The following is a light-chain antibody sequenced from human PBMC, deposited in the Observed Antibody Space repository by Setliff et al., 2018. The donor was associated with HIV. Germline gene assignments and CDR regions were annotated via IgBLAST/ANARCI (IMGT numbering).Light chain of an antibody. V-gene: IGLV2-14*01. CDR2: DVS. J-gene: IGLJ2*01. CDR1: SSDVGGYNY. Sequence: QSALPQPASVSGSPGQSITISCTGTSSDVGGYNYVSWYQQHPGKAPKLMIYDVSKRPSGVSNRFSGSKSGNTASLTISGLQAEDEADYYCSSYTSSSTVVFGGGTKVTVL. CDR3: SSYTSSSTVV.